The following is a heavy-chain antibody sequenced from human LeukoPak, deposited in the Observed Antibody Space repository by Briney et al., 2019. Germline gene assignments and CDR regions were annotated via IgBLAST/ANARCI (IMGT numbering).Heavy chain of an antibody. D-gene: IGHD2-21*01. V-gene: IGHV3-30*02. CDR3: AKDKAKYSGLDYMDV. CDR1: GFTFSSYG. J-gene: IGHJ6*03. CDR2: IRYDGSNK. Sequence: PGGSLRLSCAASGFTFSSYGMHWVRQAPGKGLEWVAFIRYDGSNKYYADSVKGRFTISRDNSKNTLYLQMNSLRAEDTAVYYCAKDKAKYSGLDYMDVWGKGTTVTVSS.